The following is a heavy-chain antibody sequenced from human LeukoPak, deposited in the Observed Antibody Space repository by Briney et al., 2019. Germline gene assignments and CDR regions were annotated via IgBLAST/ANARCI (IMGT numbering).Heavy chain of an antibody. J-gene: IGHJ4*02. CDR3: AREALSIAVAGDLDY. CDR2: ISAYNGNT. V-gene: IGHV1-18*03. D-gene: IGHD6-19*01. Sequence: ASVKVSCKASGYTFTSYGISWVRQAPGQGLEWMGWISAYNGNTNYAQKLQGRVTMTTDTSTSTAYMELRSLRSEDMAVYYCAREALSIAVAGDLDYWGQGTLVTVSS. CDR1: GYTFTSYG.